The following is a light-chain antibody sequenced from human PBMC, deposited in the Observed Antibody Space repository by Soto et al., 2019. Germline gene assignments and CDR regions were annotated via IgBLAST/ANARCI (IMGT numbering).Light chain of an antibody. CDR3: QQYNSYSST. Sequence: DIQMTQSPSTLSGSVGDRVTITCRASQTISSWLAWYQQKPGKAPKLLIYKASTLKSGVQSRFSGSGSGTEFTLTIRSLQPDDFAAYYCQQYNSYSSTFGQGTKVDI. V-gene: IGKV1-5*03. CDR2: KAS. CDR1: QTISSW. J-gene: IGKJ1*01.